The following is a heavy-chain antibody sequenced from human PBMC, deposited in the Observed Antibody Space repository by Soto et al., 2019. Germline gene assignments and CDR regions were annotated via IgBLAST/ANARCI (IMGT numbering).Heavy chain of an antibody. CDR3: AKDLNPIVRGKMGGMDV. CDR1: GFTFSSYG. V-gene: IGHV3-30*18. Sequence: QVQLVESGGGVVQPGRSLRLSCAASGFTFSSYGMHWVRQAPGKGPEWVALISYDGSNKYYADSVKGRFTISRDNSKYTLFLQVNSLRAEDTAVYYCAKDLNPIVRGKMGGMDVWGQGTTVTVSS. CDR2: ISYDGSNK. D-gene: IGHD3-10*01. J-gene: IGHJ6*02.